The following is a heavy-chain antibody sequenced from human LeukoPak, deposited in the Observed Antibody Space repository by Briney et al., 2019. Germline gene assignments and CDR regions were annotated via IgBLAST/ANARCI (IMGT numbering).Heavy chain of an antibody. J-gene: IGHJ4*02. D-gene: IGHD2-2*01. CDR3: ARTVRYQLLPFDY. Sequence: ASVKVSCKASGYTFTGYYMHWVRQAPGQGLEWMGWINLNSGGTNYAQKFQGRVTMTRDTSISTAYMELSRLRSDDTAVYYCARTVRYQLLPFDYWGQGTLVTVSS. CDR2: INLNSGGT. CDR1: GYTFTGYY. V-gene: IGHV1-2*02.